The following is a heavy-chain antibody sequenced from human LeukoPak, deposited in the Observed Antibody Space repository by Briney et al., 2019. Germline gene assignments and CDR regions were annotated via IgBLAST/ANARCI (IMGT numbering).Heavy chain of an antibody. Sequence: GRSLRLSCAASGFTFSSYAMHWVRQAPGKGLEWVAVISYDGSNKYYADSVKGRFTISRDNSKNTLYLQMNSLRPEDTAVYFCVRDHNWNFDYWGQGTLVTVSS. CDR3: VRDHNWNFDY. CDR1: GFTFSSYA. V-gene: IGHV3-30*04. CDR2: ISYDGSNK. D-gene: IGHD1-20*01. J-gene: IGHJ4*02.